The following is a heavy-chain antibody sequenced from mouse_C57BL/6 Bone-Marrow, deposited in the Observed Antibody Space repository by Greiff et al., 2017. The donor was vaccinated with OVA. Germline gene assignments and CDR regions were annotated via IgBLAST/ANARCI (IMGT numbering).Heavy chain of an antibody. CDR2: ISSGGGYT. V-gene: IGHV5-6*02. D-gene: IGHD1-1*01. J-gene: IGHJ4*01. CDR3: ARRLRSYAMDY. Sequence: EVKLVESGGDLVKPGGSLKLSCAASGFTFSSYGMSWVRQTPDKRLEWVATISSGGGYTYYTESVKGRSTITRDHAKNTRYLQMSSLKSEDTAMYYCARRLRSYAMDYWGQGTSVTVSS. CDR1: GFTFSSYG.